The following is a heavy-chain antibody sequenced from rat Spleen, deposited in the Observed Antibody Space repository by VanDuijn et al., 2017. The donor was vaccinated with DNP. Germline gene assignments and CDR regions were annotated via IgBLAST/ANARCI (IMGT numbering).Heavy chain of an antibody. CDR3: ARHVLPLRVWDY. V-gene: IGHV5-22*01. CDR2: TNYNGGDT. CDR1: GFTFSDYY. Sequence: EVQLVESGGGLVQPGRSVKLSCAASGFTFSDYYMAWVRQAPTKGLEWVAYTNYNGGDTYNGDSVKGRFTISRDNAKSTLYLQMNSLRSEDMAIYYCARHVLPLRVWDYWGQGVMVTVSS. D-gene: IGHD1-4*01. J-gene: IGHJ2*01.